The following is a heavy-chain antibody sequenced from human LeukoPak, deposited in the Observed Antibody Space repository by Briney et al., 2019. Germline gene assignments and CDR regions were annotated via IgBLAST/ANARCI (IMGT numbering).Heavy chain of an antibody. D-gene: IGHD3-16*02. Sequence: GGSLRLSCAASGFTFSNYAMHWVRQAPGKGLEWVAVISYDGSNKYYADSVKGRFTISRDNSKNTLYLQMNSLRAEDTAVYYCARVPAGVIGMKDAFDIWGQGTMVTVSS. J-gene: IGHJ3*02. CDR1: GFTFSNYA. CDR2: ISYDGSNK. CDR3: ARVPAGVIGMKDAFDI. V-gene: IGHV3-30*04.